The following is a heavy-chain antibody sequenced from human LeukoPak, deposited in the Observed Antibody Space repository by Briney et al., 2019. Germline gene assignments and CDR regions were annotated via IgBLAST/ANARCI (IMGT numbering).Heavy chain of an antibody. CDR3: TRDDSTYQHYMDV. Sequence: SETLSLTCSVSGGSISYYWVWIRQPPGKGLEWIGSIYYTGSTYYNPSLKSRVTLSLDTSNKRFSLKLNSVTAADTAVYYCTRDDSTYQHYMDVWGKGTTVTVSS. J-gene: IGHJ6*03. CDR1: GGSISYY. CDR2: IYYTGST. D-gene: IGHD4-11*01. V-gene: IGHV4-39*07.